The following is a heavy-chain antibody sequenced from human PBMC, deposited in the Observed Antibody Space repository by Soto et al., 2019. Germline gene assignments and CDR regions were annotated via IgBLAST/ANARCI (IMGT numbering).Heavy chain of an antibody. CDR1: GGSISSYY. J-gene: IGHJ4*02. CDR3: ARDYYDSSGYYHFDY. V-gene: IGHV4-4*07. CDR2: IYTSGST. D-gene: IGHD3-22*01. Sequence: LSLTCTVSGGSISSYYWSWIRQPAGKGLEWIGRIYTSGSTNYNPSLKSRVTMSVDTSKNQFSLKLSSVTAADTAVYYCARDYYDSSGYYHFDYWGQGTLVTVSS.